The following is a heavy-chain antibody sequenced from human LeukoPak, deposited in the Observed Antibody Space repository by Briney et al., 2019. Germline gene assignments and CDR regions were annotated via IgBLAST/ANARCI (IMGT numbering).Heavy chain of an antibody. CDR3: ARALWSGPVYYGMDV. CDR2: ISSTSSYI. J-gene: IGHJ6*02. Sequence: GGSLRLSCAASGFTFSNYNFYWVRQAPGKGLEWVSSISSTSSYIYYADSVKGRFTISGDNAKNSLYLQMNSLRAEDTAVYYCARALWSGPVYYGMDVWGQGTTVTVSS. CDR1: GFTFSNYN. D-gene: IGHD3-10*01. V-gene: IGHV3-21*06.